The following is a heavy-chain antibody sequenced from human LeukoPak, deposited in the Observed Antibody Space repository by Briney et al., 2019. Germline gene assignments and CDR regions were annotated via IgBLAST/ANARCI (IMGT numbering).Heavy chain of an antibody. J-gene: IGHJ4*02. CDR1: GFTFTSSA. CDR3: ASTAAGIDY. Sequence: SVKISCKASGFTFTSSAMQWVRQARGQRLEWIGWIVVGSGNTNYAQKFQGRVTITADKSTSTAYMELSSLRSEDTAVYYCASTAAGIDYWGQGTLVTVSS. V-gene: IGHV1-58*02. CDR2: IVVGSGNT. D-gene: IGHD6-13*01.